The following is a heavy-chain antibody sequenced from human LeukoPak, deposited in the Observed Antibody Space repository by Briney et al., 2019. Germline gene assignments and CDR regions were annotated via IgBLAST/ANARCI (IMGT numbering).Heavy chain of an antibody. V-gene: IGHV4-59*12. D-gene: IGHD6-6*01. CDR1: GGSISSYY. Sequence: SETLSLTCTVSGGSISSYYWNWIRQPPGKGLEWIGYIYYSGSTNYNPSLKSRVTISVDTSKNQFSLKLSSVTAADTAVYYRARVRAALEYFDYWGQGTLVTVSS. CDR2: IYYSGST. J-gene: IGHJ4*02. CDR3: ARVRAALEYFDY.